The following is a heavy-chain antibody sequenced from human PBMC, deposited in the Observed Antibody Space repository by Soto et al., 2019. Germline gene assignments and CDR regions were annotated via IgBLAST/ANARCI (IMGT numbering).Heavy chain of an antibody. V-gene: IGHV6-1*01. Sequence: QTLSLTCAISGDSVSSNSAAWNWIRQSPSRGLEWLGRTYYRSRWYNDYAVSVKSRITVNPDTSKNQFSLHLNSVTLEDTPVHYCARTTSLQWYYRDMCDKGTTVTVSS. CDR3: ARTTSLQWYYRDM. D-gene: IGHD6-19*01. J-gene: IGHJ6*03. CDR2: TYYRSRWYN. CDR1: GDSVSSNSAA.